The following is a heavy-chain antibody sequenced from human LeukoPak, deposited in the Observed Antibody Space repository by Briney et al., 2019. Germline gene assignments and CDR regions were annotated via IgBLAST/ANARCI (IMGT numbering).Heavy chain of an antibody. CDR2: IYPGDSDT. J-gene: IGHJ1*01. Sequence: GESLKISCKGSEYSFTNYWIGWVRQMPGKGLEWMGIIYPGDSDTRYSPSFQSQVTISADKSISTAYLQWSSLKASDTAMYFCATYAGSYSKYFQHWAQGTVVTVSS. CDR3: ATYAGSYSKYFQH. V-gene: IGHV5-51*01. CDR1: EYSFTNYW. D-gene: IGHD2-21*01.